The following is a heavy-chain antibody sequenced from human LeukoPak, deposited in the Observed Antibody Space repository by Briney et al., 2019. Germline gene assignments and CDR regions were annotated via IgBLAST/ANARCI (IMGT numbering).Heavy chain of an antibody. D-gene: IGHD3-10*01. Sequence: PSQTLSLTCTVSGGSISSGDYYWSWIRQPPGTGLEWIGYIYYSGSTYYNPSLKSRVTISVDTSKNQFSLKLSSVTAADTAVYYCARAAGITMVRGVVGWFDPWGQGTLVTVSS. CDR2: IYYSGST. CDR3: ARAAGITMVRGVVGWFDP. CDR1: GGSISSGDYY. V-gene: IGHV4-30-4*01. J-gene: IGHJ5*02.